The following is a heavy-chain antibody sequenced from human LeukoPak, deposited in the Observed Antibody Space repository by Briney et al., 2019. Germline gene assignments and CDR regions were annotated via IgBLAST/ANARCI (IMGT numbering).Heavy chain of an antibody. D-gene: IGHD6-13*01. CDR3: ARDLAAVWFDP. CDR1: GYTFTSYY. CDR2: INPSGGST. Sequence: ASVKVSCKASGYTFTSYYMHWVRQAPGQGLEWMGIINPSGGSTSYAQKFQGRVTMTRDTSTSTVYMELRSLRSDDTAVYYCARDLAAVWFDPWGQGTLVTVSS. J-gene: IGHJ5*02. V-gene: IGHV1-46*01.